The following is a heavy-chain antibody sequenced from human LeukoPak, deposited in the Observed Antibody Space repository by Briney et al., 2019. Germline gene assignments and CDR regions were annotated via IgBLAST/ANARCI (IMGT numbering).Heavy chain of an antibody. V-gene: IGHV3-21*01. CDR2: ITGSYSHI. CDR1: GFIFSTYS. Sequence: GGSLRLSCAASGFIFSTYSMNWVRQAPGKGLEWVSSITGSYSHIYYADSVKGRFTISRDNAKNSLYLQMNSLRADDTAVYYCARGAEYYYDSSGYFPFDYWGQGTLVTVSS. CDR3: ARGAEYYYDSSGYFPFDY. J-gene: IGHJ4*02. D-gene: IGHD3-22*01.